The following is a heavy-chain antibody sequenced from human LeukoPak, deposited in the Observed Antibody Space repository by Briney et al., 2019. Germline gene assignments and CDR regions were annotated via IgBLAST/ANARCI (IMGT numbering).Heavy chain of an antibody. V-gene: IGHV3-73*01. J-gene: IGHJ4*02. CDR2: IRSKANSYAT. CDR3: TTGSQYYYDSSGYYLVDY. Sequence: QPGGSLRLSCAASGFTLSGSAMHWVRQASGKGLEWVGRIRSKANSYATAYAASVKGRFTISRDDSKNTAYLQMNSLKTEDTAVYYCTTGSQYYYDSSGYYLVDYWGQGTLVTVSS. D-gene: IGHD3-22*01. CDR1: GFTLSGSA.